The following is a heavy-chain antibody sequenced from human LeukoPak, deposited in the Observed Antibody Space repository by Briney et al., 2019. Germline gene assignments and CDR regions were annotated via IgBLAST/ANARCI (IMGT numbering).Heavy chain of an antibody. J-gene: IGHJ6*03. CDR3: ARAKKRSGRSRNFYLDV. CDR1: GFTFSSYW. D-gene: IGHD1-26*01. Sequence: GSLRLSXAASGFTFSSYWMSWVRQAPGKGLEWIGHIYTSGTTTNSNPSLKSRVAISPDTSKNHFSLKLSSVTAADTAVYYCARAKKRSGRSRNFYLDVWGKGTTVTVSS. CDR2: IYTSGTT. V-gene: IGHV4-4*08.